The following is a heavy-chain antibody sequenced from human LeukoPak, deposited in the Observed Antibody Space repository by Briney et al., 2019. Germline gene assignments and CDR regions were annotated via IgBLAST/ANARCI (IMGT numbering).Heavy chain of an antibody. CDR1: GFSVGRNY. J-gene: IGHJ3*01. D-gene: IGHD2-21*02. Sequence: GGSLRLSCGACGFSVGRNYMSWVRQTSEKGLEWVSVMYITGATYYAESVQGRFTISRDISKNTLSLQMNSLRSEDTAVYYCVRHVSGDCGRDCYSPDAYDVWGQGRRVIVSS. V-gene: IGHV3-53*01. CDR3: VRHVSGDCGRDCYSPDAYDV. CDR2: MYITGAT.